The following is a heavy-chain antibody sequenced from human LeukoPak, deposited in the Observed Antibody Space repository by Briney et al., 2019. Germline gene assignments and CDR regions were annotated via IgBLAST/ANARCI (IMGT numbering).Heavy chain of an antibody. CDR2: IYYSGTT. V-gene: IGHV4-59*01. CDR1: GGSISSYY. J-gene: IGHJ4*02. Sequence: PSETLSLTCTVYGGSISSYYWSWIRQPPGKGLEWIGYIYYSGTTNYDPSLKSRVTISVDTSKNQFSPKLSSVTAADTAVYYCARGVYIAAAQYGYWGQGTLVTVSS. D-gene: IGHD6-13*01. CDR3: ARGVYIAAAQYGY.